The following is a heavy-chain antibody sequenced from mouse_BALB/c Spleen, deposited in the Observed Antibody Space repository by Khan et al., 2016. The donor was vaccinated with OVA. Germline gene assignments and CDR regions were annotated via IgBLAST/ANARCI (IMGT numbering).Heavy chain of an antibody. CDR1: GFTFSSYG. Sequence: EVELVESGGGLMQPGGSLKLSCAASGFTFSSYGMSWVRQTPDKRLELVASINSNGGSTYYPDSVQGRFTISRDNAKNTLYLQMNSLKSEDTAMDYCARDPYYYGSKYAMDYWGQGTSVTVSS. CDR3: ARDPYYYGSKYAMDY. V-gene: IGHV5-6-3*01. CDR2: INSNGGST. D-gene: IGHD1-1*01. J-gene: IGHJ4*01.